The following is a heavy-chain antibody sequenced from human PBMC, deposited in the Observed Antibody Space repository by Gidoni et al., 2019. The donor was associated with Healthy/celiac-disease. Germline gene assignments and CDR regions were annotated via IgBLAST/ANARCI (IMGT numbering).Heavy chain of an antibody. CDR3: ARERVIAAGSFDY. V-gene: IGHV3-21*01. J-gene: IGHJ4*02. Sequence: EVQMVESGGGLVKPGGSLRLSCGASVFTFSSYGMNWVLQAPGKGLEWVSSISSSSSYIYYADSVKGRFTISRDNAKNSLYLQMNSRRAEDTAVYYCARERVIAAGSFDYWGQGTLVTVSS. CDR1: VFTFSSYG. CDR2: ISSSSSYI. D-gene: IGHD6-25*01.